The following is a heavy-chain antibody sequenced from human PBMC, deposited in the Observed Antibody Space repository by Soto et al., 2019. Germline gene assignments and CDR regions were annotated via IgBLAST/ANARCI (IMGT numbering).Heavy chain of an antibody. CDR1: GFTFSSYA. CDR2: ISGSDGST. CDR3: AKDALRYFDWSPFDY. V-gene: IGHV3-23*01. Sequence: PGGSLRLSCAASGFTFSSYAMSWVRQAPGKGLEWASAISGSDGSTYYADSVKGRFTISRDNSKNTLYLQMNSLRAEDTAVYYCAKDALRYFDWSPFDYWGQGTLVTVSS. D-gene: IGHD3-9*01. J-gene: IGHJ4*02.